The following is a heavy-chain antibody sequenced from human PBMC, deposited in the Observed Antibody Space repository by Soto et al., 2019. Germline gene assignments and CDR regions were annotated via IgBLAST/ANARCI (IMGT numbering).Heavy chain of an antibody. CDR3: ALCAELELRWFDS. CDR1: GGTFSSYA. D-gene: IGHD1-7*01. Sequence: QVQLVQSGAEVKKPGSSVKVSCKASGGTFSSYAISWVRQAPGQGLEWMGGIIPIFGTANYAQKLQGRDTITADESTSTDYMELSSLRSEDTAVYYCALCAELELRWFDSWGQGTLVTVSS. CDR2: IIPIFGTA. V-gene: IGHV1-69*01. J-gene: IGHJ5*01.